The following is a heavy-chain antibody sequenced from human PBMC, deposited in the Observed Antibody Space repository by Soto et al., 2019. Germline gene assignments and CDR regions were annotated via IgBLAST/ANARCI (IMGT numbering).Heavy chain of an antibody. V-gene: IGHV1-18*01. Sequence: ASVKVSCKASGYTFTSYGISWVRQAPGQGLEWMGWISAYNGNTNYAQKLQGRVTMSTDTSTSTAYMELRSLRSDDTAVYYCARDTPTIFGVVINYYGMDVWGQGTTVTVSS. D-gene: IGHD3-3*01. CDR2: ISAYNGNT. CDR3: ARDTPTIFGVVINYYGMDV. J-gene: IGHJ6*02. CDR1: GYTFTSYG.